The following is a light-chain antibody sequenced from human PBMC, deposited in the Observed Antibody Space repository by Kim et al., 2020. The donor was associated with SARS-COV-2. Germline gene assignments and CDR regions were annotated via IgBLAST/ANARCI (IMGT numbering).Light chain of an antibody. CDR2: GKN. CDR3: NSRDSNDNVV. Sequence: SYKLTQDPAVSVALGQTVRITCQGDSLRSYYATWYQQKPGQAPILVIHGKNNRPSGIPDRFSGSSSGNTASLTITGTQAGDEADYYCNSRDSNDNVVFGGGTQLTVL. CDR1: SLRSYY. J-gene: IGLJ2*01. V-gene: IGLV3-19*01.